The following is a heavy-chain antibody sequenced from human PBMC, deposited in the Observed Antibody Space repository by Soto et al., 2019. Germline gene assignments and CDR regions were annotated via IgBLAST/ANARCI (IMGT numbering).Heavy chain of an antibody. Sequence: EVQLVESGGGLVQPGGSLRLSCAASGFTFSSYWMSWVRQAPGKGLEWVANIKQDGSEKYYVDSVKGRFTISRDNAKNSLYLQMNSLRAEDTAVYYCARDSGYYYGSGKEPRFDPWGQGTLVTVSS. D-gene: IGHD3-10*01. CDR3: ARDSGYYYGSGKEPRFDP. CDR1: GFTFSSYW. J-gene: IGHJ5*02. V-gene: IGHV3-7*03. CDR2: IKQDGSEK.